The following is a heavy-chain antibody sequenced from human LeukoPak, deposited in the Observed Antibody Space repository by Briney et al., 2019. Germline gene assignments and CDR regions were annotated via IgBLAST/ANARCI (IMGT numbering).Heavy chain of an antibody. CDR3: ARELYSGSYFDY. CDR2: INPNSGGT. J-gene: IGHJ4*02. V-gene: IGHV1-2*02. CDR1: GYTFTGYY. D-gene: IGHD1-26*01. Sequence: GASVKVSCKASGYTFTGYYMHWVRQAPGQGLEWMGWINPNSGGTNYAQKFQGRVTMTRHTSISAAYMELSRLRSDDTAVYYCARELYSGSYFDYWGQGTLVTVSS.